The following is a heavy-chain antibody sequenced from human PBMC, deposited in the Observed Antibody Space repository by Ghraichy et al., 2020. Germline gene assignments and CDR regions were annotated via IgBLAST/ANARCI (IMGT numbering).Heavy chain of an antibody. CDR2: GYYTGTR. V-gene: IGHV4-61*08. CDR1: GGSINNGDYM. D-gene: IGHD6-19*01. J-gene: IGHJ4*02. Sequence: SQTLSLTCTVSGGSINNGDYMWSWIRQSPGKGLEYIGYGYYTGTRKYNPSLRSRVSISLDPSANQFSLRLTSVSAADTAFYFCARESSSGFSSGWRIDRWGQGTLVTVSS. CDR3: ARESSSGFSSGWRIDR.